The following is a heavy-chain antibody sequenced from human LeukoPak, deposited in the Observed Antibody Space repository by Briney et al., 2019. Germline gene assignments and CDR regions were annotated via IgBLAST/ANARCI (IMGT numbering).Heavy chain of an antibody. CDR2: ITPIFGTA. CDR1: GGTFSSYA. CDR3: ARRGPETNWFDP. Sequence: GASVKVSCKASGGTFSSYAISWVRQAPGQGLEWMGGITPIFGTANYAQKFQGRVTITTDESTSTAYMELSSLRSEDTAVYYCARRGPETNWFDPWGQGTLVTVSS. D-gene: IGHD1-14*01. J-gene: IGHJ5*02. V-gene: IGHV1-69*05.